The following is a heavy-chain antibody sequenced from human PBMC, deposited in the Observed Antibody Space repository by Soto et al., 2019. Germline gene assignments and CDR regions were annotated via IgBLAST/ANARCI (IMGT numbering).Heavy chain of an antibody. V-gene: IGHV4-34*01. CDR1: GGSFSGYY. D-gene: IGHD6-13*01. J-gene: IGHJ3*02. CDR3: ARSRTVRKQQQLYAFDI. CDR2: INHSGST. Sequence: QVQLQQWGAGLLKPSETLSLTCAVYGGSFSGYYWSWIRQPPGKGLEWIGEINHSGSTNYNPSLKSRVTISVDTSKNQFSLKLSSVTAADTAVYYCARSRTVRKQQQLYAFDIWGQGTMVTVSS.